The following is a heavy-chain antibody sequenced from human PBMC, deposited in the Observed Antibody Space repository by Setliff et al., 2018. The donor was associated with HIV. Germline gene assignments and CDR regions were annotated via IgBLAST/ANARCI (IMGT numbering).Heavy chain of an antibody. J-gene: IGHJ4*02. Sequence: SETLSLTCTVSSGSFSSRHYWGWIRQSPGKGLEWIGSVSYSGTTYYNPSLRSRIAISVDTSKNQFSLIVSSVTAADTATYYCARHQSGYNFSPFDNWGLGSLVTVSS. D-gene: IGHD5-12*01. CDR1: SGSFSSRHY. V-gene: IGHV4-39*01. CDR3: ARHQSGYNFSPFDN. CDR2: VSYSGTT.